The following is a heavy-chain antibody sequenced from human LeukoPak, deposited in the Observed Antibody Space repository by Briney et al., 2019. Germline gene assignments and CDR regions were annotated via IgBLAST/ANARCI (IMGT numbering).Heavy chain of an antibody. CDR1: GFTFSSYA. CDR2: ISGSSGST. V-gene: IGHV3-23*01. CDR3: AKDPLGYSSGWYHFDY. D-gene: IGHD6-19*01. J-gene: IGHJ4*02. Sequence: QPGGSLRLSCAASGFTFSSYAMSWVRQAPGKGLEWVSAISGSSGSTYYADSVKGRFTISRDNSKNTLYLQMNSLRAEDTAVYYCAKDPLGYSSGWYHFDYWGQGTLVTVSS.